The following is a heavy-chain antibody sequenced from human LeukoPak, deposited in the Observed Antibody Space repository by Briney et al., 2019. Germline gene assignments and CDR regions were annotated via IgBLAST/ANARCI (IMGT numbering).Heavy chain of an antibody. CDR3: ARDKYYYDSSGYSSFDY. J-gene: IGHJ4*02. Sequence: GGSLRLSCAASGFTFSIYSMNWVRQAPGKGLEWVSYISSSSSTIYYADSVKGRFTISRDNAKNSLYLQMNSLRAEDTAVYYCARDKYYYDSSGYSSFDYWGQGTLVTVSS. D-gene: IGHD3-22*01. V-gene: IGHV3-48*01. CDR1: GFTFSIYS. CDR2: ISSSSSTI.